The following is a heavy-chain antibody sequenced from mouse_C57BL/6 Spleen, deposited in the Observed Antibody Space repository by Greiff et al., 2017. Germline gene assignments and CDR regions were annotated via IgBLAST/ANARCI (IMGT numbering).Heavy chain of an antibody. Sequence: EVKVVESGGGLVKPGGSLKLSCAASGFTFSSYAMSWVRQTPEKRLEWVATISDGGSYTYYPDNVKGRFTISRDNAKNNLYLQMSHLKAEDTAMYYCARSGSSYWYFDVWGTGTTVTVPS. CDR2: ISDGGSYT. J-gene: IGHJ1*03. CDR3: ARSGSSYWYFDV. V-gene: IGHV5-4*03. D-gene: IGHD1-1*01. CDR1: GFTFSSYA.